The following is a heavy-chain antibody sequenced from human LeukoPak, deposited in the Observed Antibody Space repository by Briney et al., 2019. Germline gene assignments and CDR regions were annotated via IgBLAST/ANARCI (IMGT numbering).Heavy chain of an antibody. V-gene: IGHV1-69*05. CDR3: ARGGVGSPGRNDFDY. D-gene: IGHD2-8*01. CDR1: GGTFRSYA. Sequence: VASVTVSCKAFGGTFRSYAINWVRQAPGEGLEWMGGFIPVFGTTKYAQKVQGRVTITTDESTSTAYMELSSLRSEDTAVYYCARGGVGSPGRNDFDYWGQGTLVTVSS. CDR2: FIPVFGTT. J-gene: IGHJ4*02.